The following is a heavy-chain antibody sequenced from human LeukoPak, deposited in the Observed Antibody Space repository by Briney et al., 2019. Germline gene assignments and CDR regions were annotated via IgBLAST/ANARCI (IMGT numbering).Heavy chain of an antibody. CDR1: GFTFSSYG. Sequence: PGGSLRLSCAASGFTFSSYGMHWVRQAPGKGLEYVSAISSNGGSTYYANSVKGRFTISSDNSKNTLYLQMGSLRAEDMAVYYCARDLYGDPWGYFDLWGRGTLVTVSS. CDR3: ARDLYGDPWGYFDL. CDR2: ISSNGGST. J-gene: IGHJ2*01. D-gene: IGHD4-17*01. V-gene: IGHV3-64*01.